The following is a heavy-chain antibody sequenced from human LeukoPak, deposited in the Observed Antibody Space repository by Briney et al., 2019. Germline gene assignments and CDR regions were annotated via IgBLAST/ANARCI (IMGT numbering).Heavy chain of an antibody. CDR1: GGSISSYY. Sequence: PSETLSLTCTVAGGSISSYYWSWIRQPPGKGLEWIGNVYYTGSTNYNPSLKSRVTISVDTSKNQFSLKLSSVTAADTAVYYCASQYSSGWYDYWGQGTLVTVSS. J-gene: IGHJ4*02. CDR2: VYYTGST. V-gene: IGHV4-59*01. CDR3: ASQYSSGWYDY. D-gene: IGHD6-19*01.